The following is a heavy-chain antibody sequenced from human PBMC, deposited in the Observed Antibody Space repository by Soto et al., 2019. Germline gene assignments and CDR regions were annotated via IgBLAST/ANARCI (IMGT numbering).Heavy chain of an antibody. Sequence: SETLSLTCAVYGGSFSGYYWSWLRQPPGKGLEWIGEINHSGSTNYNPSLKSRVTISVDTSKNQFSLKLSSVTAADTAVYYCARRYYYGSGSLRPYYYYGMDVWGQGTTVTVSS. CDR1: GGSFSGYY. CDR3: ARRYYYGSGSLRPYYYYGMDV. CDR2: INHSGST. D-gene: IGHD3-10*01. J-gene: IGHJ6*02. V-gene: IGHV4-34*01.